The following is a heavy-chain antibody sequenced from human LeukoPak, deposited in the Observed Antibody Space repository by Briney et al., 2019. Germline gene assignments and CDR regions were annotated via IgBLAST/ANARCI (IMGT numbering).Heavy chain of an antibody. CDR2: ISWNSGSI. V-gene: IGHV3-9*01. J-gene: IGHJ4*02. CDR3: VKDIAAARNYYFDY. CDR1: GFTFDDYA. D-gene: IGHD6-6*01. Sequence: GGSLRLSCAASGFTFDDYAMHWVRQAPGKGLEWVSGISWNSGSIGYADSVKGRFTISRDNAKNSLYLQMNSLRAEDTALYYCVKDIAAARNYYFDYWGQGTLVTVSS.